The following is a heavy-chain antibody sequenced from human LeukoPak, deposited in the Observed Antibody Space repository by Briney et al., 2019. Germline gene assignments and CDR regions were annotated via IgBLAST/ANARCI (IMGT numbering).Heavy chain of an antibody. CDR3: ARSAYYYDSRARDAFDI. CDR2: INPKSGAA. V-gene: IGHV1-2*02. Sequence: ASVKVSCKASGYIFSDYYMHWVRQAPGQGLEWLGWINPKSGAADYAQQFRGRVTMTRDTSISTAYMELSRLRSDDTAVCYCARSAYYYDSRARDAFDIWGQGTMVTVSS. D-gene: IGHD3-22*01. J-gene: IGHJ3*02. CDR1: GYIFSDYY.